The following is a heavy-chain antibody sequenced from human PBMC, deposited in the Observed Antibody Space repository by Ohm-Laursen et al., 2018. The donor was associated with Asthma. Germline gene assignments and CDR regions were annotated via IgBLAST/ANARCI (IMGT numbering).Heavy chain of an antibody. CDR3: ARLDWVRSMFDF. CDR1: GGSIISGNW. CDR2: IFHDGTA. Sequence: SDTLSLTWDVSGGSIISGNWWTWVRQPPGKGLEWIGEIFHDGTANYNPSLQSRVTLSLDTSKNQVSLRLSSVTAADTALYFCARLDWVRSMFDFWGPGIQVRVSS. J-gene: IGHJ4*02. V-gene: IGHV4-4*02. D-gene: IGHD3-9*01.